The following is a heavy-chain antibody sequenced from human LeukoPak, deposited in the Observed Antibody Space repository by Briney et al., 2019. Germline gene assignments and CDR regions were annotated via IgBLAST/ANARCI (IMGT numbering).Heavy chain of an antibody. CDR3: ARGGDHSSGRLLNWFDP. CDR2: INHSGST. CDR1: GGSFSGYY. D-gene: IGHD6-19*01. V-gene: IGHV4-34*01. J-gene: IGHJ5*02. Sequence: PSETLSLTCAVYGGSFSGYYWSWIRQPPGKGLEWIGEINHSGSTNYNPSLKSRVTISVDTSKNQFSLKLSSVTAADTAVYYCARGGDHSSGRLLNWFDPWGQGTLVTVSS.